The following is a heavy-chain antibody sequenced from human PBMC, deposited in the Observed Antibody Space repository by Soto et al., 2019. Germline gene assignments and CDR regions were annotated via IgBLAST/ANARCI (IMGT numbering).Heavy chain of an antibody. CDR3: ARDVLXGYSSGWYLPTKNWFDP. J-gene: IGHJ5*02. V-gene: IGHV1-69*13. D-gene: IGHD6-19*01. CDR2: IIPIFGTA. Sequence: SVKVSCKASGGTFSSYAISWVRQAPGQGLEWMGGIIPIFGTANYAQKFQGRVTITADESTSTAYMELSSLRSEDTAVYYCARDVLXGYSSGWYLPTKNWFDPWGPGTLVTVSS. CDR1: GGTFSSYA.